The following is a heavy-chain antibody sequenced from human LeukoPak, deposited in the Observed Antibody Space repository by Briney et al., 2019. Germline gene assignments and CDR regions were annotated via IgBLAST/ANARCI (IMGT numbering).Heavy chain of an antibody. Sequence: GGSLRLSCTASGFTFSNFWMGWVRQAPGKGLEWVANIKQDETEKFYLGSVKGRFTISRDNAKNSLFLQMNSLRAEDTAVYYCARGEFVSYYWGQGALVTVSS. CDR2: IKQDETEK. CDR1: GFTFSNFW. D-gene: IGHD3-10*01. J-gene: IGHJ4*02. CDR3: ARGEFVSYY. V-gene: IGHV3-7*03.